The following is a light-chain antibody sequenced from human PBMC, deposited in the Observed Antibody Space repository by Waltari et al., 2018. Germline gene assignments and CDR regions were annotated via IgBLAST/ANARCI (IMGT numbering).Light chain of an antibody. V-gene: IGKV3-15*01. CDR3: QQYDKWLRYS. J-gene: IGKJ2*01. CDR1: QSISTN. CDR2: GAS. Sequence: IVMTQSPATLSVSPGERATLSCRASQSISTNLAWVQEKPGHAPRRLIYGASTRATGVPARFSGSGSGTYFTLVISSLQSEDFAVYYCQQYDKWLRYSFGQGTKLEIK.